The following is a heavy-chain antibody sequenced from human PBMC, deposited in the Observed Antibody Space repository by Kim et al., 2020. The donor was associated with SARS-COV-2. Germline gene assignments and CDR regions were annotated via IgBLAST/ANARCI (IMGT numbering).Heavy chain of an antibody. D-gene: IGHD5-18*01. Sequence: GGSLRLSCAASGFTFDDYAMHWVRQAPGKGLEWVSLISGDGGSTYYADSVKGRLTISRDNSKNSLYLQMNSLRTEDTALYYCAKDIRADDYSYGFGLYYYYGMDVWGQGTTVTVSS. CDR3: AKDIRADDYSYGFGLYYYYGMDV. CDR2: ISGDGGST. J-gene: IGHJ6*02. CDR1: GFTFDDYA. V-gene: IGHV3-43*02.